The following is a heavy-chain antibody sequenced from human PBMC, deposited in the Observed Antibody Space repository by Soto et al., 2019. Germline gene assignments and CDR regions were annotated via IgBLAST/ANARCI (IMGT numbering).Heavy chain of an antibody. CDR1: GGTFSSYA. V-gene: IGHV1-69*13. Sequence: SVKVSCKASGGTFSSYAISWVRQAPGQGLEWMGGIIPIFGTANYAQKFQGRVTITADESTSTAYMELSSLRSEDTAVYYCARALYDYVWGSYRLFDYWGQGTMVTVYS. D-gene: IGHD3-16*02. CDR2: IIPIFGTA. CDR3: ARALYDYVWGSYRLFDY. J-gene: IGHJ4*02.